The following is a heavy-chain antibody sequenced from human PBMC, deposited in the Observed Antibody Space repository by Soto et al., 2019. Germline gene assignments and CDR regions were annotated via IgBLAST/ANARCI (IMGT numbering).Heavy chain of an antibody. J-gene: IGHJ4*02. CDR1: GGSISSSSYY. D-gene: IGHD2-2*01. V-gene: IGHV4-39*01. CDR2: IYYSGST. CDR3: ARLAEQSIVPRGYFDY. Sequence: PSETLSLTCTVSGGSISSSSYYWGWILHPPGKGLEWIGSIYYSGSTYYNPSLKSRVTISVDTSKNHFSLKLSSVTAADTAVYYCARLAEQSIVPRGYFDYWGLGTLVTAPQ.